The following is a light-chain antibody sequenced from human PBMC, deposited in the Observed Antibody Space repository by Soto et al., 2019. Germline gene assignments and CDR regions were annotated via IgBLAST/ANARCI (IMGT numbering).Light chain of an antibody. V-gene: IGKV1-6*01. J-gene: IGKJ3*01. Sequence: AIKMAQSPSSLFASVGGRGTIACRASQGIRNDLGWYQQKPGKAPKLLIYAASSLQSGVPSRFSGSGSGTDFNLTISSLHPESFATYYSLQDYYAPRTVGPGTKVDIK. CDR1: QGIRND. CDR2: AAS. CDR3: LQDYYAPRT.